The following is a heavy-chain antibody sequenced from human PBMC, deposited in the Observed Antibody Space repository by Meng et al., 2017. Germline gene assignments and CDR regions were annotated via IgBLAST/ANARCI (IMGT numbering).Heavy chain of an antibody. CDR3: AREYCTSGGGSSRGSTPDY. Sequence: SGPTLVQPPPLLTPPCPFPGFSLTTSGMRTSWMRQPPGKALEWLARIDWDDDEFYSTSLRIWLTISKDTSKNQVVLIITNVDPVDTCTYYCAREYCTSGGGSSRGSTPDYWGQGTLVTVSS. D-gene: IGHD2-8*01. J-gene: IGHJ4*02. CDR2: IDWDDDE. CDR1: GFSLTTSGMR. V-gene: IGHV2-70*04.